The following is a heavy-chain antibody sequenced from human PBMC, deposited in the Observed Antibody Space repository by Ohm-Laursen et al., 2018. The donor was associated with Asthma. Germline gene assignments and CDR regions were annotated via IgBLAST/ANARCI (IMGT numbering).Heavy chain of an antibody. V-gene: IGHV1-69*13. J-gene: IGHJ4*02. CDR3: ARKAGSCITSNCYSLDF. CDR1: GGTLGTSV. D-gene: IGHD2-15*01. CDR2: INSVFGTS. Sequence: GASVKVSCKSLGGTLGTSVIGWVRQAPGQGLEWLGRINSVFGTSTYAQKFHDRFTITADESTSTVYMTLSSLTSEDTAVYYCARKAGSCITSNCYSLDFWGQGTLVTVSS.